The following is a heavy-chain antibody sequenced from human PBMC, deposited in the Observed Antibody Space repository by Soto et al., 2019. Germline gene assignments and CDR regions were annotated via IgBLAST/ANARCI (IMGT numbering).Heavy chain of an antibody. V-gene: IGHV1-18*01. Sequence: WVRRAPGGGPEWMGWISAYNGNTNYAQKLQGRVTMTTGTSTSTAYMELRSLRSDDTAVYYCARETSHYYMDVWGKGTTVTVSS. J-gene: IGHJ6*03. CDR3: ARETSHYYMDV. CDR2: ISAYNGNT.